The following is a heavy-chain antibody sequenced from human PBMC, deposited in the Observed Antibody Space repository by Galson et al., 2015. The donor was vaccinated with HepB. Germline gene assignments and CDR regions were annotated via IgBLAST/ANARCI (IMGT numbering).Heavy chain of an antibody. V-gene: IGHV3-33*06. D-gene: IGHD6-13*01. J-gene: IGHJ4*02. CDR3: AKGAAAGTKLPFDY. CDR2: IWYDGSNK. CDR1: GFTLSSYG. Sequence: SLRLSCAASGFTLSSYGMHWVRQAPGKGLEWVAVIWYDGSNKYYADSVKGRFTISRDNSKNTLYLQMNSLRAEDTAVYYCAKGAAAGTKLPFDYWGQGTLVTVSS.